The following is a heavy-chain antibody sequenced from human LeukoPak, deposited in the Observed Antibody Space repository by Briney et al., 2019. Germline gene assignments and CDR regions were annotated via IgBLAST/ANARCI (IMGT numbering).Heavy chain of an antibody. CDR2: ISYDGSNK. J-gene: IGHJ4*02. D-gene: IGHD6-19*01. CDR3: AKDRGSSGWYDGYDY. CDR1: GVTFSSYG. V-gene: IGHV3-30*18. Sequence: SGGSLRLSCAASGVTFSSYGMHWVRQAPGKGLEWVAVISYDGSNKYYADSVKGRFTISRDNSKNTLYLQMKRLRAEVTAVYYCAKDRGSSGWYDGYDYWGQGTLVTVSS.